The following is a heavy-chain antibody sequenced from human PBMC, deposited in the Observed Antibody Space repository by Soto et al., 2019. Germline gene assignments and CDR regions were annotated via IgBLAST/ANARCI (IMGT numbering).Heavy chain of an antibody. J-gene: IGHJ5*02. D-gene: IGHD2-15*01. V-gene: IGHV3-11*06. CDR2: ISPGRRYP. CDR3: VRGGGGGLFDP. CDR1: GFAFSDYY. Sequence: QVQLVESGGGLVTPGGSLRLSCASSGFAFSDYYMSWIRQAPGKGLEWLSDISPGRRYPAYADSVKGRFTISRDNARRSLSLQMNSLTVDDTAIYYCVRGGGGGLFDPWGQGSMVTVSS.